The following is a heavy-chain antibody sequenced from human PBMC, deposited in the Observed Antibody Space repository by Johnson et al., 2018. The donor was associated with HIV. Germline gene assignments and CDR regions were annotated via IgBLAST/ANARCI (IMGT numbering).Heavy chain of an antibody. Sequence: VQLVESGGGLVQPGRSLRLSCAASGFTFDDYAMHWVRQAPGKGLEWVSGISWNSGSIGYADSVKGRFTISRDNAKNSLYLQMNSLRAEDTALYYWAKGRGRGPGDAFDIWGQGTMVTVSS. CDR2: ISWNSGSI. J-gene: IGHJ3*02. V-gene: IGHV3-9*01. D-gene: IGHD3-10*01. CDR3: AKGRGRGPGDAFDI. CDR1: GFTFDDYA.